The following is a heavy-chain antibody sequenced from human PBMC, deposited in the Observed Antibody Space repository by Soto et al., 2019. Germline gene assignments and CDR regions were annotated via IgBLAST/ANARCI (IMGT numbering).Heavy chain of an antibody. V-gene: IGHV3-15*07. CDR1: GFNFKNAW. J-gene: IGHJ4*02. Sequence: EVQQVEAGGGLVKPGGSLRLSCAASGFNFKNAWMTWVRQAPGKGLEWVGRIKSETDGGTTDYAAPVKGRFTISRDDSKSTLFLQMNSLKTEDTGVYYCAAMKTYWGQGTQVTVSS. D-gene: IGHD3-16*01. CDR3: AAMKTY. CDR2: IKSETDGGTT.